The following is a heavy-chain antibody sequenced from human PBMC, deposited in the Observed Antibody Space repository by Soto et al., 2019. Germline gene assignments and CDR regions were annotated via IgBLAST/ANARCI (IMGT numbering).Heavy chain of an antibody. CDR2: IYSGGST. J-gene: IGHJ3*02. CDR1: GFTVSSNY. V-gene: IGHV3-66*01. D-gene: IGHD2-15*01. Sequence: EVQLVESGGGLVQPGGSLRLSCAASGFTVSSNYMSWVRQAPGKRLEWVSVIYSGGSTYYADSVKGRFTISRDNSKNTLYLQMNSLRAEDTAVYYCARELVVAAADDAFDIWGQGTMVTVSS. CDR3: ARELVVAAADDAFDI.